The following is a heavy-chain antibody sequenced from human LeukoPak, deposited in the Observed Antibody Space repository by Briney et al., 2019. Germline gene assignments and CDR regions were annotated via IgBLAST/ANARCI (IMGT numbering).Heavy chain of an antibody. V-gene: IGHV4-34*01. Sequence: PSETLSLTCAVYGGSFSGYYWSWIRQPPGKGLEWIGEINHSGSTNYNPSLKSRVTISVDTSKNQFSLKLSSVTAADTAVYYCARGMRDGYPPQPRFDYWGQGTLVTVSS. J-gene: IGHJ4*02. CDR1: GGSFSGYY. CDR3: ARGMRDGYPPQPRFDY. D-gene: IGHD5-24*01. CDR2: INHSGST.